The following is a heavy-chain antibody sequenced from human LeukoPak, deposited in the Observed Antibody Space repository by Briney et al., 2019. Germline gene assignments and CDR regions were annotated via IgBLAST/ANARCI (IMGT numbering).Heavy chain of an antibody. Sequence: ASVKVSCKASGYTFTSYGISWVRQAPGQGLEWMGWISAYNGNTNYAQKLQGRVTMTTDTSTSTAYMELRSLRSDDTAAYYCARVPVEQQLVVGPWYYFDYWGQGTLVTVSS. CDR1: GYTFTSYG. D-gene: IGHD6-13*01. CDR2: ISAYNGNT. J-gene: IGHJ4*02. CDR3: ARVPVEQQLVVGPWYYFDY. V-gene: IGHV1-18*01.